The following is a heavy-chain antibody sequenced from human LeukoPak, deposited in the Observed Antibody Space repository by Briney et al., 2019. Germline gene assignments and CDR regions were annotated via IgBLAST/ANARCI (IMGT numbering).Heavy chain of an antibody. V-gene: IGHV3-48*01. CDR2: ISSSSSTI. CDR3: ARDFQKSPSGSYYPGNWYFDL. D-gene: IGHD1-26*01. J-gene: IGHJ2*01. CDR1: GFTFSSYS. Sequence: TGGSLRLSCAASGFTFSSYSMNWVRQAPGKGLEWVSYISSSSSTIYYADSVKGRFTISRDDSKNTVYLQMNSLRGEDTAVYYCARDFQKSPSGSYYPGNWYFDLWGRGTLVTVSS.